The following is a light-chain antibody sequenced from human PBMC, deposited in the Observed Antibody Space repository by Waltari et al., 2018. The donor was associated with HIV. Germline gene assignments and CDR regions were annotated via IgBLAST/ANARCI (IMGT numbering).Light chain of an antibody. CDR3: QSADASGTRV. J-gene: IGLJ1*01. CDR1: AASKQY. V-gene: IGLV3-25*03. Sequence: SFDLTPPPSASVSPVQTARITCLGYAASKQYSSWYQQNPGQAPVVVLYKDTERPSGIPERFSGSSSGTTVTLTISAIQAEDEADYYCQSADASGTRVFASGTKVTVL. CDR2: KDT.